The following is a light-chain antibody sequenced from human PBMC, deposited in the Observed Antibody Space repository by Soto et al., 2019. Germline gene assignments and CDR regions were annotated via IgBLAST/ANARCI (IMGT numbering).Light chain of an antibody. CDR1: QDIRKY. J-gene: IGKJ5*01. Sequence: IQMTQSPSSLSASVGDRVTITCQATQDIRKYLNWYQQKPGKAPKLLIYDASSLETGVPSRFSGSGSGTDFTLTISSLQPEDFVTYYCQQYDNLPLIFGQGTRLEF. CDR2: DAS. V-gene: IGKV1-33*01. CDR3: QQYDNLPLI.